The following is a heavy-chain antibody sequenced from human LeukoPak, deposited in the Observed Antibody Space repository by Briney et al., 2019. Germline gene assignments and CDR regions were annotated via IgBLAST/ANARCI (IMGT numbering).Heavy chain of an antibody. CDR3: ARIRSGTTFVGYYYYYMDV. Sequence: SGPTLVKPTETLTLTCTVSGFSLSNARMGVSWIRQPPGKALEWLAHICSNDEKSYSTSLKSRLTISKDTSKSQVVLTMTNMDPVDTATYYCARIRSGTTFVGYYYYYMDVWGKGTTVTVSS. CDR1: GFSLSNARMG. D-gene: IGHD1-7*01. CDR2: ICSNDEK. J-gene: IGHJ6*03. V-gene: IGHV2-26*01.